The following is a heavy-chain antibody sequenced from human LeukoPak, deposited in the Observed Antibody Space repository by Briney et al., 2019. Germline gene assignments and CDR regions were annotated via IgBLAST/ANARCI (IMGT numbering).Heavy chain of an antibody. CDR3: ARDRGNYGMDV. V-gene: IGHV4-59*01. Sequence: SETLSLTCTVSGGSISGYYWSWIRQPPGKGLEWIGYIYYSGSTNYNPSLKSRVTISVDTSKNQFSLKLSSVTAADTAVYYCARDRGNYGMDVWGQGTTVTVSS. CDR2: IYYSGST. CDR1: GGSISGYY. D-gene: IGHD3-10*01. J-gene: IGHJ6*02.